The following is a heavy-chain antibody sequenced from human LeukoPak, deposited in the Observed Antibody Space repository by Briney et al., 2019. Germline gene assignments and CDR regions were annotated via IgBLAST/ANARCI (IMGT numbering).Heavy chain of an antibody. CDR3: AREGGGYGDYVGYFDY. D-gene: IGHD4-17*01. Sequence: SVKVSCKASGGTFSSYAISWVRQAPGQGLEWMGRIIPILGIANYAQKFQGRVTITADKSTSTAYMELSSLRSEDTAVYYCAREGGGYGDYVGYFDYWGQGTLVTVSS. V-gene: IGHV1-69*04. J-gene: IGHJ4*02. CDR1: GGTFSSYA. CDR2: IIPILGIA.